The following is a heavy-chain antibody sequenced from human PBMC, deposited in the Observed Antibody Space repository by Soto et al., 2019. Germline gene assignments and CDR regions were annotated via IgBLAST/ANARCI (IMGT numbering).Heavy chain of an antibody. J-gene: IGHJ6*02. V-gene: IGHV3-23*01. CDR3: AKNLAAAAYYGMDV. CDR1: GFTFSSYA. Sequence: GGSLRLPCAASGFTFSSYAMSWVRQDPGKGLEWVSAISGSGGSTYYADSVKGRFTISRDNSKNTLYLQMNSLRAEDTAVYYCAKNLAAAAYYGMDVWGQGTTVTVSS. D-gene: IGHD6-13*01. CDR2: ISGSGGST.